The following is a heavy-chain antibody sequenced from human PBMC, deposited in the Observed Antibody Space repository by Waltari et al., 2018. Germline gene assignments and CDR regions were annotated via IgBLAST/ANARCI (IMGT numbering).Heavy chain of an antibody. CDR2: SYSGGST. J-gene: IGHJ3*02. CDR1: GFTVSSNY. V-gene: IGHV3-53*01. Sequence: EVQLVESGGGLIQPGGSLRLSCAASGFTVSSNYMSWVRQAPGKGLEWFAVSYSGGSTYYSDSVKGRFTISRDNSKNTLYLQMNSLRAEDTAVYYCARDPLIDAFDIWGQGTMVTVSS. CDR3: ARDPLIDAFDI.